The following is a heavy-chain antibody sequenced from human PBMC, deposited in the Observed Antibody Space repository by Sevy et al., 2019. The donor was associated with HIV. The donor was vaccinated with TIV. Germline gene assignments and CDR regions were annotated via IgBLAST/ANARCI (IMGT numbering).Heavy chain of an antibody. CDR2: ISGSGGSR. Sequence: GGSLRLSCAASGFTFSSYAMSWVRQAPGKGLEWVSAISGSGGSRYYADSVKGRFTMSRDNSKNTLYLQMNSLRAEDTAVYYCAKWGGRYCSGGSCYSDYWGQGTLVTVSS. CDR3: AKWGGRYCSGGSCYSDY. CDR1: GFTFSSYA. V-gene: IGHV3-23*01. D-gene: IGHD2-15*01. J-gene: IGHJ4*02.